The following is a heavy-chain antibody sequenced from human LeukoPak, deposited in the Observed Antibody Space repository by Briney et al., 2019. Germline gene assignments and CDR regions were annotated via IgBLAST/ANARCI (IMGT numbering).Heavy chain of an antibody. D-gene: IGHD3-16*01. J-gene: IGHJ4*02. CDR1: GYSFTSYW. CDR3: ARLLDNYDY. V-gene: IGHV5-51*01. Sequence: GESLKISCQGSGYSFTSYWIGWVRQMPGKGLQWMGIVHPADSDTRYSPSFEGQVTISADKSISTAYLQWSSLEASDSAMYYCARLLDNYDYWGQGTLVTVSS. CDR2: VHPADSDT.